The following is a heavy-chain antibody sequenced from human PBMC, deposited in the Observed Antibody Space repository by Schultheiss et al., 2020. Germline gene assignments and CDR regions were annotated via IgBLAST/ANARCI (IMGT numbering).Heavy chain of an antibody. CDR3: AHRRPRLGYCSSTSCYPFDP. CDR2: IYWNDDK. D-gene: IGHD2-2*01. CDR1: GFSLSTSGVG. J-gene: IGHJ5*02. Sequence: SGPTLVKPTQTLTLTCTFSGFSLSTSGVGVGWIRQPPGKALEWLALIYWNDDKRYSPSLKSRLTITKDTSKNQVVLTMTNMDPVDTATYYCAHRRPRLGYCSSTSCYPFDPWGQGTLVTVSS. V-gene: IGHV2-5*01.